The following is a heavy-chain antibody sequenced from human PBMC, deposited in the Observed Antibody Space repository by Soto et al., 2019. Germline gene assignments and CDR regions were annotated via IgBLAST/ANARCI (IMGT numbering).Heavy chain of an antibody. CDR1: GFTFSSYW. J-gene: IGHJ4*02. Sequence: GGSLRLSCAASGFTFSSYWMSWVRQAPGKGLEWVANIKQDGREKYYEDSVKGRFTISRDNAKNSLYLQMNSLRAEDTAVYFCARDPGLGDSSGYSPFYFDYWGQGTLVTVSS. CDR3: ARDPGLGDSSGYSPFYFDY. V-gene: IGHV3-7*05. CDR2: IKQDGREK. D-gene: IGHD3-22*01.